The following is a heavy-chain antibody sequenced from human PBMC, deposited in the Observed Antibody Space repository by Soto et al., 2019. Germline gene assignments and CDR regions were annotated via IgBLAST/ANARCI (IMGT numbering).Heavy chain of an antibody. Sequence: GGSLRLACAASGFTFSSYGMHWVRQAPGKGLEWVAVISYDGSNKYYADSVKGRFTISRDNSKNTLYLQMNSLRAEDTAVYYCAIDGVVAVVYYGMDVWGQATTVTVSS. CDR2: ISYDGSNK. CDR3: AIDGVVAVVYYGMDV. D-gene: IGHD6-19*01. V-gene: IGHV3-30*03. J-gene: IGHJ6*02. CDR1: GFTFSSYG.